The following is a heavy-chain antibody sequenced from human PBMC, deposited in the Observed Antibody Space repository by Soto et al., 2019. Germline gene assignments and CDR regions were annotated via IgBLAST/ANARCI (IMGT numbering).Heavy chain of an antibody. D-gene: IGHD3-3*01. V-gene: IGHV3-23*01. Sequence: GGSLRLSCAASGFTFSSYAMSWVRQAPGKGLEWVSAISGSGGSTYYADSVKGRFTISRDNSKNTLYLQMNSLRAEDTAVYYCAKDKKVDFWSGDDTMVFDYWGQGTLVTVSS. CDR3: AKDKKVDFWSGDDTMVFDY. CDR1: GFTFSSYA. J-gene: IGHJ4*02. CDR2: ISGSGGST.